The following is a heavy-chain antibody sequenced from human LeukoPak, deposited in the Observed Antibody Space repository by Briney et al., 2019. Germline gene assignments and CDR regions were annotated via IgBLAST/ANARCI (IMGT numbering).Heavy chain of an antibody. D-gene: IGHD3-10*01. Sequence: ASVKVSCKASGYTFTSYGISWLRQAPGQGLEWMGWISAYNGNTNYAQKLQGRVTMTTDTSTSTAYMELRSLRSDDTAVYYCARVLLWIGELSPHFNYWGQGTLGTVSS. V-gene: IGHV1-18*01. CDR3: ARVLLWIGELSPHFNY. J-gene: IGHJ4*02. CDR1: GYTFTSYG. CDR2: ISAYNGNT.